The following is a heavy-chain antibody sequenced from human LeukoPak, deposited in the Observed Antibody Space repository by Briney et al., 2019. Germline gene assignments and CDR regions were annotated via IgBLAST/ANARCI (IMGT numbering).Heavy chain of an antibody. CDR1: GFTFSDYW. V-gene: IGHV3-7*04. CDR2: INQDGSEK. D-gene: IGHD3-3*01. Sequence: GGSLRLSCAASGFTFSDYWMTWVRQAPGKGLEWVANINQDGSEKNYVDSVKGRFTISRDNAKNTLYLQMNSLRAEDTAVYYCARGPLLRFLEWLPGGGAFDIWGQGTMVTVSS. J-gene: IGHJ3*02. CDR3: ARGPLLRFLEWLPGGGAFDI.